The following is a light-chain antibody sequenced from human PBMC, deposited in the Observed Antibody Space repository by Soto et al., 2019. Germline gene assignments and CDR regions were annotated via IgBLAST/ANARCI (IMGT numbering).Light chain of an antibody. CDR2: EVS. J-gene: IGLJ2*01. CDR1: SSDVGGYNY. Sequence: QSALTQPASVSGSPGQSITISCTGTSSDVGGYNYVPWYQHHPGKAPKLMICEVSNRPSGVSNRFSGSKSGNTASLTISGLQAEDEADYYCISYTSSSTLVFGGGTKLTVL. CDR3: ISYTSSSTLV. V-gene: IGLV2-14*01.